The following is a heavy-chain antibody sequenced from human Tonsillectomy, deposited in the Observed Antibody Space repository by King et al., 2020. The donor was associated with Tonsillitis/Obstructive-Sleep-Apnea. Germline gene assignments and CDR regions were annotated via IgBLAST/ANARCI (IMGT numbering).Heavy chain of an antibody. CDR2: ISSSSNYI. V-gene: IGHV3-21*01. J-gene: IGHJ5*02. Sequence: EVQLVESGGGLVKPGGSLRLSCAASGFTFSSYNMNWVRQAPGKGLEWVSSISSSSNYIYYADSVKGRFTISRDNAKNSLFLQMNSLRAEDTAVYYCAREVRWDYDFWSGYQNWFDPWGQGTLVTVSS. CDR3: AREVRWDYDFWSGYQNWFDP. CDR1: GFTFSSYN. D-gene: IGHD3-3*01.